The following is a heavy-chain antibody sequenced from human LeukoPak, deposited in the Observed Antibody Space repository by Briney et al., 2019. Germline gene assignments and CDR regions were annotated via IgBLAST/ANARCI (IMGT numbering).Heavy chain of an antibody. D-gene: IGHD5-18*01. CDR1: GGTFSSYA. Sequence: GSSVKVSCKASGGTFSSYAISWVRQAPGQGLEWMGGIIPIFGTANYAQKFQGRVTITADESTSTAYMELSSLRSEDTAVYYCARLSSDTAMVTRVEGYYYYGMDVWGQGTTVTVSS. CDR3: ARLSSDTAMVTRVEGYYYYGMDV. J-gene: IGHJ6*02. CDR2: IIPIFGTA. V-gene: IGHV1-69*01.